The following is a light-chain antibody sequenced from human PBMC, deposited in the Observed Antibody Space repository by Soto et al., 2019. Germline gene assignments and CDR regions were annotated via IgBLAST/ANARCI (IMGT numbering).Light chain of an antibody. CDR2: DAS. J-gene: IGKJ3*01. Sequence: DIQMTQSPSSLSASVGDTVTITCQASQDIRSSLNWYQHRLGQAPNLLIYDASILETGVPSRFRGSGSGTNFTLIINSLQPQDFATYYCQQSYSTPFGPGTKVDIK. V-gene: IGKV1-33*01. CDR3: QQSYSTP. CDR1: QDIRSS.